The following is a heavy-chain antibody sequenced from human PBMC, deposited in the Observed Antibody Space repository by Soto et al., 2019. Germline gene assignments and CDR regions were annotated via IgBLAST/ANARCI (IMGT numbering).Heavy chain of an antibody. Sequence: PGGSLRLSCTASGFTFGDYAMSWFRQAPGKGLEWVGFIRSKAYGGTTEYAASVKGRFTISRDDSKSIAYLQMNSLKTEDTAVYYCTRDKLAYSYGSRSYYYYGMDVWGQGTTVIVSS. CDR1: GFTFGDYA. CDR2: IRSKAYGGTT. D-gene: IGHD5-18*01. J-gene: IGHJ6*02. V-gene: IGHV3-49*03. CDR3: TRDKLAYSYGSRSYYYYGMDV.